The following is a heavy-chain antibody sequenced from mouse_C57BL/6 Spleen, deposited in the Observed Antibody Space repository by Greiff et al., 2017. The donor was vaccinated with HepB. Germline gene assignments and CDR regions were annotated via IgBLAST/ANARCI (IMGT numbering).Heavy chain of an antibody. CDR2: INPNNGGT. Sequence: VQLKQSGPELVKPGASVKIPCKASGYTFTDYNMDWVKQSHGKSLEWIGDINPNNGGTIYNQKFKGKATLTVDKSSSKAYMELHSLTSEDTAVYYCARTYGSSYGFAYWGQGTLVTVSA. J-gene: IGHJ3*01. CDR1: GYTFTDYN. V-gene: IGHV1-18*01. CDR3: ARTYGSSYGFAY. D-gene: IGHD1-1*01.